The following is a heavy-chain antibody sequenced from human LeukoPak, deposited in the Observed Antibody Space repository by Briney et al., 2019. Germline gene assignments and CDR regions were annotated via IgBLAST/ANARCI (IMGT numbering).Heavy chain of an antibody. CDR3: ARSGGSEYSGSYILGY. V-gene: IGHV4-59*01. Sequence: SETLSLTCTVSGGSISSYYWSWIRQPPGKGLEWIGYIYYSGSTNYNPSLKSRVTISVDTSKNQFSLKLSSVTAADTAVYYCARSGGSEYSGSYILGYWGQGTLVTVSS. CDR2: IYYSGST. D-gene: IGHD1-26*01. J-gene: IGHJ4*02. CDR1: GGSISSYY.